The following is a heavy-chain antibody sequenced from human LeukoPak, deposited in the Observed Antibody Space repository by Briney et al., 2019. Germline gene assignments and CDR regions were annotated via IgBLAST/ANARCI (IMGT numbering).Heavy chain of an antibody. J-gene: IGHJ4*02. V-gene: IGHV3-30*03. Sequence: GGSLRLSCAASGFTFSSYGMHWVRQAPGKGLEWLAVISSDGGRIYYADSVKGRFTISRDSAKNSLYLQMNSLRVEDTAVYYCARDHNYGSDYWGQGTLVTVSS. CDR1: GFTFSSYG. CDR3: ARDHNYGSDY. D-gene: IGHD5-18*01. CDR2: ISSDGGRI.